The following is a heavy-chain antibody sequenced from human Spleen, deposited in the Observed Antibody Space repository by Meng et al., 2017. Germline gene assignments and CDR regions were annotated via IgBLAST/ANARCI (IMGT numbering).Heavy chain of an antibody. CDR1: GGSLSGYY. CDR3: ARGPTTMAHDFDY. V-gene: IGHV4-34*02. Sequence: QVHLEQWGEGLLKPSETLSLTCAVYGGSLSGYYWSWIRQPPGRGLEWIGQIKHSGSTIYNPSLKSRVTISLDTSNNHFSLKLNSVTAADTAVYYCARGPTTMAHDFDYWGQGTLVTVSS. CDR2: IKHSGST. J-gene: IGHJ4*02. D-gene: IGHD4-11*01.